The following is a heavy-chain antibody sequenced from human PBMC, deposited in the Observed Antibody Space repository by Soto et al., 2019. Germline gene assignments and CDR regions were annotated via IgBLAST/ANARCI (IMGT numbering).Heavy chain of an antibody. CDR3: ARGYSDGNYYYYYYMDV. J-gene: IGHJ6*03. V-gene: IGHV3-53*04. CDR1: GFTVSSNY. D-gene: IGHD5-18*01. CDR2: IYSGGST. Sequence: EVQLVESGGGLVQPGGSLRLSCAASGFTVSSNYMSWVRQAPGKGLEWVSVIYSGGSTYYADSVKGRFTISRHNSKNTLYLQMNSLRAEDTAVYYCARGYSDGNYYYYYYMDVWGKGTTVTVSS.